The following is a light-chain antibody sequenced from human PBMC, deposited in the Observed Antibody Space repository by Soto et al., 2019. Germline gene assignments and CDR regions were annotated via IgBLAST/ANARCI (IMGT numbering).Light chain of an antibody. V-gene: IGLV2-23*02. CDR3: CSYAGSRTYWV. CDR2: EIS. CDR1: SSDVGSYNL. J-gene: IGLJ3*02. Sequence: QSALTQPASVSGSPGQSITISCTGTSSDVGSYNLVSWYQHHPGKAPKLRIYEISKRPSGVSNRFSGSKSGNTASRTISGLQAEDEADYEWCSYAGSRTYWVFGVGTKLTVL.